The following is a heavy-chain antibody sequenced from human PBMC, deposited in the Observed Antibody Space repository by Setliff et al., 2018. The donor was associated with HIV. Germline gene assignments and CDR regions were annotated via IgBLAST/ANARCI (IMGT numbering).Heavy chain of an antibody. CDR3: AKDEGSGWYGLRY. J-gene: IGHJ4*02. V-gene: IGHV3-33*06. CDR1: GFTFSSYG. CDR2: IWYDGSNK. D-gene: IGHD6-19*01. Sequence: GGSLRLSCAASGFTFSSYGMHWVRQAPGKGLEWVAVIWYDGSNKYYADSVKGRFTISRDNSKNTLYLQMNSLRAEDTAVYYCAKDEGSGWYGLRYWGQGTLVTV.